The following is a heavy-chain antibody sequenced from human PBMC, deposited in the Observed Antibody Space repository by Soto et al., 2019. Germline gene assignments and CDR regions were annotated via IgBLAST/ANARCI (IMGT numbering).Heavy chain of an antibody. CDR2: IIPILGIA. V-gene: IGHV1-69*04. Sequence: SVKVSCKASGGTFSSYTISWVRQAPGQGLEWMGRIIPILGIANYAQKFQGRVTITADKSTSTAYMELSSLRSEDTAVYYCARDRGLGDTFGYCGQGTLVTVSS. J-gene: IGHJ4*02. CDR3: ARDRGLGDTFGY. D-gene: IGHD1-26*01. CDR1: GGTFSSYT.